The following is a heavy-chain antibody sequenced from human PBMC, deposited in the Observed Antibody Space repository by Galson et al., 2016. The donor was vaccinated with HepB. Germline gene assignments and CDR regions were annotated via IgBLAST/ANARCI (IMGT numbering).Heavy chain of an antibody. CDR3: ARATTDKRGSGIPFYHSYYGLDV. CDR2: TYFRSKWNS. Sequence: CAISGDSVSSNTVAWNWIRQSPSRGLEWLGRTYFRSKWNSDYAPSVKSRITIKPDTSKDQFSPHLNSLTPEDTAVYYCARATTDKRGSGIPFYHSYYGLDVWGQGTTVIVSS. J-gene: IGHJ6*02. CDR1: GDSVSSNTVA. V-gene: IGHV6-1*01. D-gene: IGHD3-10*01.